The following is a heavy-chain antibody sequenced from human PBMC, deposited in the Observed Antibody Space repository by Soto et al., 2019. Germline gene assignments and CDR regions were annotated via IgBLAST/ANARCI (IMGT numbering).Heavy chain of an antibody. J-gene: IGHJ4*02. Sequence: GGSLRLSCAASGFIFSNVWMKWVRQAPGKGLEWVGRIKSKVDGGTTDYAAPVKGRFAISRDDSKNTLYLQMNSLKTEDTAVYYCTTDPFCSSNNCFEPSFFDYWGQGTLVTVSS. CDR1: GFIFSNVW. D-gene: IGHD2-2*01. CDR3: TTDPFCSSNNCFEPSFFDY. V-gene: IGHV3-15*07. CDR2: IKSKVDGGTT.